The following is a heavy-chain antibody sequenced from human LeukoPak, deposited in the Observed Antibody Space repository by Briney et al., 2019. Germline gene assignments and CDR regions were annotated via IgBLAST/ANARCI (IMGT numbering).Heavy chain of an antibody. Sequence: GESLKISCKGSGYSFTSYRIGWVRQMPGKGLEWMGIIYPGDSDTRYSPSFQGQVTISADKSISTAYLQWSSLKASDTAMYYCARHLRFLDATGAFDIWGQGTMVTVSS. D-gene: IGHD3-3*01. CDR3: ARHLRFLDATGAFDI. V-gene: IGHV5-51*01. CDR1: GYSFTSYR. CDR2: IYPGDSDT. J-gene: IGHJ3*02.